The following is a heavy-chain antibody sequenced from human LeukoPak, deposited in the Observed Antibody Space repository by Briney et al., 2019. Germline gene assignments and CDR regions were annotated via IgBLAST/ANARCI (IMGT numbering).Heavy chain of an antibody. V-gene: IGHV4-34*01. J-gene: IGHJ4*02. Sequence: SETLSLTCAVYGGSFSGYYWSWIRQPPGKGLEWIGEINHSGSTNYNPSLKSRVTISVDTSKNQFSLKLSSVTAADTAVYYCARGRGFGAQLWLRVYFDYWGQGTLVTVSS. D-gene: IGHD5-18*01. CDR2: INHSGST. CDR3: ARGRGFGAQLWLRVYFDY. CDR1: GGSFSGYY.